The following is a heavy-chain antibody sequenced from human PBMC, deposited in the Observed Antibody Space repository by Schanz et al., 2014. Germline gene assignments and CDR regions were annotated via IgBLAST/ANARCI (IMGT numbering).Heavy chain of an antibody. D-gene: IGHD6-6*01. Sequence: QVQLVQSGAEVKKPGASVKVSCKASGYTFTSYGISWVRQAPGQGLEWMGWISRYNGNTSYAQKLQGRVTMTADTTTSTADTALRDLRSVGTAVYDGARDESWYTTSSDVRDMDGWGQGTLVTVSS. V-gene: IGHV1-18*01. CDR3: ARDESWYTTSSDVRDMDG. J-gene: IGHJ4*03. CDR2: ISRYNGNT. CDR1: GYTFTSYG.